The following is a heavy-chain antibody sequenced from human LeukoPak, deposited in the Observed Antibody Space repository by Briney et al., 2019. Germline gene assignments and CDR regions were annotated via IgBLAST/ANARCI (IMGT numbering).Heavy chain of an antibody. Sequence: GESLQISCQGSGYSFTSYWIGWVRQMPGKGLEWMGIIYPGDSDTRYSPSFQGQVTISADKSIRTAYLQWSRVKASDTAMYYCARPGGATSFIDYWGQGTLVTVSS. CDR2: IYPGDSDT. D-gene: IGHD1-26*01. CDR3: ARPGGATSFIDY. J-gene: IGHJ4*02. CDR1: GYSFTSYW. V-gene: IGHV5-51*01.